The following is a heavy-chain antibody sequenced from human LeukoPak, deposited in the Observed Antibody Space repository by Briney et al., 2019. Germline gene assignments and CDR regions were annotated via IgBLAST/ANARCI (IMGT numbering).Heavy chain of an antibody. CDR3: ARAYYDFWGGFLYYFDY. CDR1: GYTFTGYY. J-gene: IGHJ4*02. Sequence: ASVKVSCKASGYTFTGYYMHWVRQAPGQGLERMGWINPNSGGTNYAQKFQGRVTMTRDTSISTAYMELSRLRSDDTAVYYCARAYYDFWGGFLYYFDYWGQGTLGTVSS. V-gene: IGHV1-2*02. CDR2: INPNSGGT. D-gene: IGHD3-3*01.